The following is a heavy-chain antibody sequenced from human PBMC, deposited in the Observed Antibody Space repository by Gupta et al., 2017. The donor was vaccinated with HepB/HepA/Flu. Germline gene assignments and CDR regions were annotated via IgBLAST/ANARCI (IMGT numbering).Heavy chain of an antibody. J-gene: IGHJ6*04. CDR1: GVSVTSGGYF. Sequence: HVQLQESGPGLVRPSQNLSLTCTVSGVSVTSGGYFWTWIRQLPGRGLEFIGYISHSGNKFFNPSVKNRVSLTLDMSKSKFSLNLSSGTAADTAKYFCARVRTCDQYLDGGGTGTTVNVSS. CDR3: ARVRTCDQYLDG. CDR2: ISHSGNK. V-gene: IGHV4-31*03. D-gene: IGHD2/OR15-2a*01.